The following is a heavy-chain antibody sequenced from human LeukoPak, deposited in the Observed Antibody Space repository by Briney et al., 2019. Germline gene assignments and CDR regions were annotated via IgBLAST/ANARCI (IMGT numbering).Heavy chain of an antibody. CDR1: GFTFSSYG. J-gene: IGHJ4*02. V-gene: IGHV3-33*08. CDR2: IWYDGSKK. D-gene: IGHD2-8*02. Sequence: PGGSLRLSCAASGFTFSSYGMHWFRQAPGKGLEWVAVIWYDGSKKYYADSVKGRSTISRDNSKNTLYLQMDSLRAEDTAVYYCARYNTGSVDYWGQGTLVTVSS. CDR3: ARYNTGSVDY.